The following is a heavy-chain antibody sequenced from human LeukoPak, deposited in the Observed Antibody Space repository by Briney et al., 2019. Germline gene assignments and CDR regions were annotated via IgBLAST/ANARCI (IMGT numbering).Heavy chain of an antibody. J-gene: IGHJ5*02. CDR1: GYTFTGYY. V-gene: IGHV1-18*04. CDR3: ARVRPRVTHLGAFDP. CDR2: ISAYNGNT. D-gene: IGHD2-21*02. Sequence: ASVKVSCKASGYTFTGYYIHWVRQAPGQGLEWMGWISAYNGNTNYAQKLQGRVTMTTDTSTSTAYMELRSLRSDDTAVYYCARVRPRVTHLGAFDPWGQGTLVTVSS.